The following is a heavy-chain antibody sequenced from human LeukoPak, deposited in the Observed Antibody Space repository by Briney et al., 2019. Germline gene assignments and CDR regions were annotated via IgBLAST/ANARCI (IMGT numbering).Heavy chain of an antibody. CDR1: GFTFSSYS. Sequence: GGSLRLSCAASGFTFSSYSMNWVGQAPGKGLEWVSSISSSSSYIYYADSVKGRFTISRDNAKNSLYLQMNSLRAEDTAVYYCASEGYSYGSPYFDYWGQGTLVTVSS. D-gene: IGHD5-18*01. J-gene: IGHJ4*02. CDR2: ISSSSSYI. V-gene: IGHV3-21*01. CDR3: ASEGYSYGSPYFDY.